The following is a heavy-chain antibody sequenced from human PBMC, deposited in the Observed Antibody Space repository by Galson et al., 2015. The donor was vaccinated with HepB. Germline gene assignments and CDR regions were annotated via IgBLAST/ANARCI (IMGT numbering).Heavy chain of an antibody. Sequence: SLRLSCAASGFTFTTYGMHWVRQAPGKGLEWVATISYDGNNKYYADSVKGRFTISRDNSKNTLYVQMNSLRIEDTAVYYCAKDRWGSLPGFFDYWGQGTLVTVSS. J-gene: IGHJ4*02. V-gene: IGHV3-30*18. CDR1: GFTFTTYG. CDR3: AKDRWGSLPGFFDY. D-gene: IGHD3-16*01. CDR2: ISYDGNNK.